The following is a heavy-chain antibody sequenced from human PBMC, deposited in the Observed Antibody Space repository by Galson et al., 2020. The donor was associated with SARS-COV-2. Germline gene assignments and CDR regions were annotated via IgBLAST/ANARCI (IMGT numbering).Heavy chain of an antibody. CDR1: GYTFTGYY. CDR3: ARDPIESGYHQRNYNWFDP. J-gene: IGHJ5*02. CDR2: INPNSGDT. V-gene: IGHV1-2*02. Sequence: ASVKVSCKASGYTFTGYYMHWVRQAPGQGLEWMGWINPNSGDTNYAQKFQGRVTMTRDTSISTAYMELSRLRSDDTAVYYCARDPIESGYHQRNYNWFDPWGQGTLVTVSS. D-gene: IGHD3-3*01.